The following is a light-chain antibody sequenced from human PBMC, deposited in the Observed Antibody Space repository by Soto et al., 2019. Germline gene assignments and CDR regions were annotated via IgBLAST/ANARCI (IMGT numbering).Light chain of an antibody. CDR2: EVN. CDR3: SSNAGSSYV. CDR1: SGDIGSYNR. Sequence: QSALTQPASVSGSPGQSITISCTGTSGDIGSYNRVSWYQQHPGKAPKLIIYEVNKRPSGVPDRFSGSKSGNTASLTVSGLQAADEADYSCSSNAGSSYVFGTGTKLTVL. J-gene: IGLJ1*01. V-gene: IGLV2-8*01.